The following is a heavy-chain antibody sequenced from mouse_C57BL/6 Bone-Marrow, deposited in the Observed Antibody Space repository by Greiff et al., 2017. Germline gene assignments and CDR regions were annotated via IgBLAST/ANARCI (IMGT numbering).Heavy chain of an antibody. Sequence: VQLQQPGAELVKPGASVKLSCKASGYTFTSYWMQWVKQRPGQGLEWIGEIDPSDSYTNYNQKFKGKATLTVDTSSSTAYMQLSSLTSEYSAVYYCARERAYGSSPYYFDYWGQGTTLTVSS. CDR3: ARERAYGSSPYYFDY. CDR2: IDPSDSYT. V-gene: IGHV1-50*01. J-gene: IGHJ2*01. D-gene: IGHD1-1*01. CDR1: GYTFTSYW.